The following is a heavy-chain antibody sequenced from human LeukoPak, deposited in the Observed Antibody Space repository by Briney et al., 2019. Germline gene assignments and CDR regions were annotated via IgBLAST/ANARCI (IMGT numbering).Heavy chain of an antibody. V-gene: IGHV4-61*08. CDR1: GGSISSGDYY. Sequence: SETLSLTCTVSGGSISSGDYYWSWIRQPPGKGLEWIGYIYYSGSTYYNHSLKGRVTISVDTSKNQFSLKLSSVTAADTAVYYCATSVKYCSGGSCYSEAFDIWGQGTMVTVSS. J-gene: IGHJ3*02. D-gene: IGHD2-15*01. CDR2: IYYSGST. CDR3: ATSVKYCSGGSCYSEAFDI.